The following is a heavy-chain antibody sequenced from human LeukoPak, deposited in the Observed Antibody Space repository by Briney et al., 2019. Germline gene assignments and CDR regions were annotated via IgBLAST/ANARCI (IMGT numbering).Heavy chain of an antibody. D-gene: IGHD2-2*01. V-gene: IGHV3-30-3*01. CDR1: GFTFSSYP. Sequence: GVTLRLSCAASGFTFSSYPTHWVPQAPGKGLEWVAIISYDGNNKYYADSVKGRFTISRDTSKNTLYLQMNSLRAEDTAGYYCARSPGAYCSSTSCYSFDYWGQGKLVTVSS. CDR3: ARSPGAYCSSTSCYSFDY. CDR2: ISYDGNNK. J-gene: IGHJ4*02.